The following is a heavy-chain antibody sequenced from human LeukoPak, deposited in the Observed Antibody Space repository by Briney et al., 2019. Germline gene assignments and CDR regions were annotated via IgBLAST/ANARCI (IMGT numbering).Heavy chain of an antibody. D-gene: IGHD5-18*01. Sequence: SETLSLTCTVSGGSISSYSWSWIRQPPGKGLEWVGYIFYSDTTSGITNYNPSLKSPVTISVDTSKNQFSLKLSSVTAADTAVYYCARGDTTMTDWGQGTLVIVSS. J-gene: IGHJ4*02. CDR3: ARGDTTMTD. CDR1: GGSISSYS. CDR2: IFYSDTTSGIT. V-gene: IGHV4-59*01.